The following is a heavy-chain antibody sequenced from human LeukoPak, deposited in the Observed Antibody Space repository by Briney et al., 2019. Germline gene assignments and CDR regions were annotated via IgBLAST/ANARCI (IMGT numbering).Heavy chain of an antibody. CDR1: GGSISSSSYY. J-gene: IGHJ4*02. D-gene: IGHD3-22*01. CDR3: ARWYYYDRSGYPPSYFDN. V-gene: IGHV4-39*01. CDR2: IYYSGTT. Sequence: SVTLSLTCTVSGGSISSSSYYWGWIRQPPGKGLEWIGSIYYSGTTYYNPSLKSRVTISVDTSKNQFSLKLRSVTAADTAVYYCARWYYYDRSGYPPSYFDNWGQGTLVTVSS.